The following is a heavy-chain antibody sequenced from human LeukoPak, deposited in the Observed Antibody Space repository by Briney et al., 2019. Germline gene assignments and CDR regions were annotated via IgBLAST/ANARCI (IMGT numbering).Heavy chain of an antibody. CDR3: ARGKSVAGTGSYWFDP. Sequence: PGRSLRLSCAASGFTFSSYAMHWVRQAPGKGPEWVAVISYDGSNKYYADSVKGRFTISRDNSKNTLYLQMNSLRAEDTAVYYCARGKSVAGTGSYWFDPWGQGTLVTVSS. CDR1: GFTFSSYA. V-gene: IGHV3-30*04. D-gene: IGHD6-19*01. J-gene: IGHJ5*02. CDR2: ISYDGSNK.